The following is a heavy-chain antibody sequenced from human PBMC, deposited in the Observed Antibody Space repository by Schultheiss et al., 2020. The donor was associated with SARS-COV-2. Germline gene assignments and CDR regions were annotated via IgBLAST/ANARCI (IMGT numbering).Heavy chain of an antibody. Sequence: GGSLRLSCAASGFTVSSNYMSWVRQAPGKGLEWVSVIYSGGSTYYADSVKGRFTISRDNSKNTLYLQMNSLRAEDTAVYYCAGASPLGYDAFDIWGQGTMVTVSS. J-gene: IGHJ3*02. D-gene: IGHD3-22*01. CDR3: AGASPLGYDAFDI. CDR1: GFTVSSNY. V-gene: IGHV3-53*01. CDR2: IYSGGST.